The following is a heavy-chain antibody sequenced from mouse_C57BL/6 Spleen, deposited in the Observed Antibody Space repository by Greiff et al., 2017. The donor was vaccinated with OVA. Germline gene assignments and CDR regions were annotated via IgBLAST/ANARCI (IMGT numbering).Heavy chain of an antibody. D-gene: IGHD1-1*01. J-gene: IGHJ2*01. CDR3: ARKDYGSSSFGY. CDR1: GYTFTSYW. CDR2: IDPSDSYT. Sequence: QVQLQQPGAELVKPGASVKLSCKASGYTFTSYWMQWVKQRPGQGLEWIGEIDPSDSYTNYNQKFKGKATLTVDTSSSTAYMQLSSLTSEDSAVYYCARKDYGSSSFGYWGQGTTLTVSS. V-gene: IGHV1-50*01.